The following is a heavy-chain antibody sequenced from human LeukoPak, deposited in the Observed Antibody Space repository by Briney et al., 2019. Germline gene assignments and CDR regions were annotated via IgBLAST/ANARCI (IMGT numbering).Heavy chain of an antibody. D-gene: IGHD2-2*02. J-gene: IGHJ5*02. V-gene: IGHV1-69*05. CDR1: GGTFSSYA. CDR2: IIPIFGTA. Sequence: GASVKVSCKASGGTFSSYAISWVRQAPGQGLEWMGGIIPIFGTANYAQKFQGRVTITTDESTSTAYMELSSLRSKDTAVYYCARDGVINPHQLLYQGPDGFDPWGQGTLVTVSS. CDR3: ARDGVINPHQLLYQGPDGFDP.